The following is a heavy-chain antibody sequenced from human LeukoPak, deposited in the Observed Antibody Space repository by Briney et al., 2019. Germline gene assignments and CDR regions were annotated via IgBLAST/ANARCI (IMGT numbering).Heavy chain of an antibody. CDR3: AGVWDSGWPGYYYGMDV. CDR2: MNPNSGNT. Sequence: GASVKVSCKASGYTFTSYDINWVRQATGQGLEWMGWMNPNSGNTGYAQKFQGRVTMTRNTSISTAYMELSSLRSEDTAVYYCAGVWDSGWPGYYYGMDVWGQGTTVTVSS. CDR1: GYTFTSYD. V-gene: IGHV1-8*01. D-gene: IGHD6-19*01. J-gene: IGHJ6*02.